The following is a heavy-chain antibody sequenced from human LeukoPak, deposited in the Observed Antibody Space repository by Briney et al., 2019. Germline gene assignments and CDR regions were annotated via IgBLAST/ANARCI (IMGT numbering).Heavy chain of an antibody. Sequence: ASVKVSCKASGGTFSSYAISWVRQAPGQGLEWMGGIIPIFGIANYAQKFQGRVTITADKSTSTAYMELSSLRSEDTAVYYCAGIPANYVLHPHWGQGTLVTVSS. J-gene: IGHJ4*02. CDR2: IIPIFGIA. V-gene: IGHV1-69*17. CDR1: GGTFSSYA. D-gene: IGHD3-10*01. CDR3: AGIPANYVLHPH.